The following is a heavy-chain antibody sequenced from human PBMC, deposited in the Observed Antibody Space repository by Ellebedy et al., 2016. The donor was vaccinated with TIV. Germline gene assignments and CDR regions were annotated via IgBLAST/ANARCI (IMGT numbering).Heavy chain of an antibody. CDR2: ISSSSSYI. CDR3: AKGYCSGDNCHPWYFDY. CDR1: GFTLGYYS. D-gene: IGHD2-15*01. Sequence: GESLKISXAASGFTLGYYSMNWVRQAPGKGLEWVSSISSSSSYIYYADSVKGRFTISRDNSKNTLYVQVNSLRAEDTALYYCAKGYCSGDNCHPWYFDYWGQGTLVTVSS. V-gene: IGHV3-21*04. J-gene: IGHJ4*02.